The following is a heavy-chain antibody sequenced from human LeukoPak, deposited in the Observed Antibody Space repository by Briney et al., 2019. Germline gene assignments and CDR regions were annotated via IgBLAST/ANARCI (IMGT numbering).Heavy chain of an antibody. Sequence: GGSLRLSCAASGFTFSSYAMHGVRQAPGKGLEWVAVISYDGSNKYYADSVKGRFTISRDNSKNTLYLQMNSLRAEDTAVYYCARESRVFGFDYWGQGTLVTVSS. J-gene: IGHJ4*02. CDR3: ARESRVFGFDY. V-gene: IGHV3-30*01. D-gene: IGHD6-13*01. CDR2: ISYDGSNK. CDR1: GFTFSSYA.